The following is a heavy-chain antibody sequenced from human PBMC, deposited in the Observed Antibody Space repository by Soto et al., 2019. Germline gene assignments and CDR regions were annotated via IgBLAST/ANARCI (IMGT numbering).Heavy chain of an antibody. Sequence: QVHLVESGGGVVQPGGSLRLSCVASGFTFSRYAMHWVRQAPGQGLEWVAVISRDGSSKYYGDSVKGRFTVSRDNSNNTLYLSMTSLRSDDTAVFYCARSRNGAVPDSINFWGQGTLVTVSS. CDR2: ISRDGSSK. D-gene: IGHD2-8*01. CDR3: ARSRNGAVPDSINF. J-gene: IGHJ4*02. V-gene: IGHV3-30-3*01. CDR1: GFTFSRYA.